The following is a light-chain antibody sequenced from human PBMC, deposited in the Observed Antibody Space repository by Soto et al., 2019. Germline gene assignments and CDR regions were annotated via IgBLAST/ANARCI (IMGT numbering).Light chain of an antibody. J-gene: IGLJ2*01. CDR2: DSD. CDR1: SDNIGSNY. CDR3: GAWDGSRRAVL. Sequence: QSVLTQPPSVSAAPGQKVTISCSGSSDNIGSNYVSWYQHIPGTAPKLVIYDSDKRPSEIPDRFSASKSGTSAPLDITGFHTGDEADYSGGAWDGSRRAVLFGGRTKLTVL. V-gene: IGLV1-51*01.